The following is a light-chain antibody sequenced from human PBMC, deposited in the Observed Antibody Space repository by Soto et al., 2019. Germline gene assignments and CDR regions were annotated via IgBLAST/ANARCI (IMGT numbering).Light chain of an antibody. CDR3: QQYGSSPPLT. J-gene: IGKJ4*01. CDR2: DAS. V-gene: IGKV3-20*01. CDR1: QSVSRD. Sequence: ERVMAQSPAPLSVSPGDRAVVSRIVSQSVSRDLAWYQQKPGQAPRLLIYDASRRATGIPARFSGSGSGTDFTLTISRLGPEDFAVYYCQQYGSSPPLTFGGVTKVDI.